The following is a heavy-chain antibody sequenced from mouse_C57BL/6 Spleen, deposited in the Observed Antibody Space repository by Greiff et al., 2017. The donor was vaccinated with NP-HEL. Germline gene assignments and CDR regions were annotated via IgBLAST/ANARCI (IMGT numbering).Heavy chain of an antibody. CDR1: GFTFSSYG. CDR3: ARHPSGGAWFAY. J-gene: IGHJ3*01. Sequence: EVKLMESGGDLVKPGGSLKLSCAASGFTFSSYGMSWVRQTPDKRLEWVATISSGGSYTYYLDSVKGRFTISRDNAKNTLYLQMSSLKSEDTAMYYCARHPSGGAWFAYWGQGTLVTVSA. CDR2: ISSGGSYT. V-gene: IGHV5-6*01.